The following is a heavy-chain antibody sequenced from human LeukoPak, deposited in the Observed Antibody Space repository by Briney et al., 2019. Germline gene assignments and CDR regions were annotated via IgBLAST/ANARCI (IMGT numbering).Heavy chain of an antibody. CDR3: ATMEQCFGEFPLYFDY. J-gene: IGHJ4*02. CDR1: GGSISSGGYY. Sequence: SQTLSLTCTVSGGSISSGGYYWSWIRQHPGKGLEWIGYIYYSVSTYYNPSLKSRVTISVDTSKNQFSLKLSSVTAADTAVYYCATMEQCFGEFPLYFDYLGQGTLVTVSS. V-gene: IGHV4-31*03. CDR2: IYYSVST. D-gene: IGHD3-10*01.